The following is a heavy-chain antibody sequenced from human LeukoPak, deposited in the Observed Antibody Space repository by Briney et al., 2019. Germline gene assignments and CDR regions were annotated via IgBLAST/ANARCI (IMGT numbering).Heavy chain of an antibody. CDR1: GFTFSSYE. CDR3: TTSYNSGDTD. Sequence: SGGSLRLSCAASGFTFSSYEMNWVRQAPGKGLEWVGRIKSKTSGGTADYAAPVKGRFTISRDDSKNTLYLQMNSLKTEDTAVYYCTTSYNSGDTDWGQGTLVIVSS. D-gene: IGHD1-20*01. J-gene: IGHJ4*02. CDR2: IKSKTSGGTA. V-gene: IGHV3-15*01.